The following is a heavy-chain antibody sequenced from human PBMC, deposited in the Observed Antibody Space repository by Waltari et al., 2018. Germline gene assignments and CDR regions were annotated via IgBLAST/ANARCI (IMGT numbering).Heavy chain of an antibody. CDR3: AKDSSMVAYFDY. CDR1: GFTFSSYG. CDR2: KWYDGSNK. V-gene: IGHV3-30*18. D-gene: IGHD3-10*01. J-gene: IGHJ4*02. Sequence: QVQLVESGGGVVQPGRSLRLSCAASGFTFSSYGMHWVRQAPGKGLEWVAVKWYDGSNKYYADSVKGRFTISRDNSKNTLYLQMNSLRAEDTAMYYCAKDSSMVAYFDYWGQGTLVTVSS.